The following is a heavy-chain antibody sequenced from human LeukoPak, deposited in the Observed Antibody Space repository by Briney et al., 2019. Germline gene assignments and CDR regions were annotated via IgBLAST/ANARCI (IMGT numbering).Heavy chain of an antibody. CDR2: IYTRGST. CDR3: ATDGMVRGPDAWFDS. CDR1: GGSISSGRYY. V-gene: IGHV4-61*02. J-gene: IGHJ5*01. Sequence: PSETLSLTCNVSGGSISSGRYYWSWIRQPAGKGLEWIGRIYTRGSTNYNPSLKSRVTMSVDTSKNQFSLKLSSVTAADTAVYYCATDGMVRGPDAWFDSWGQGTLVTVSS. D-gene: IGHD3-10*01.